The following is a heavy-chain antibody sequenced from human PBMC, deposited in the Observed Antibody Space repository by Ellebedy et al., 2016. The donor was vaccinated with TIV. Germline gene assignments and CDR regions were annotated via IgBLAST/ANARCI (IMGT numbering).Heavy chain of an antibody. CDR3: AKVGHNWNFLFLDY. D-gene: IGHD1-7*01. V-gene: IGHV4-59*01. J-gene: IGHJ4*02. Sequence: MPSETLSLTCTVSGDSLSNYYWSWIRQPPGKGLEWIGYIYYRGSTLYNPSLKSRLTMSIDPSKNQFSLKMTSVTAADTAVYYCAKVGHNWNFLFLDYWGRGTLVTVSS. CDR2: IYYRGST. CDR1: GDSLSNYY.